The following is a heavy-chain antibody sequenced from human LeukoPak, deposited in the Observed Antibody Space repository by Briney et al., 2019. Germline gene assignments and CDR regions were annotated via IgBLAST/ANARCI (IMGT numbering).Heavy chain of an antibody. D-gene: IGHD5-12*01. J-gene: IGHJ4*02. CDR2: IIPIFGTA. CDR1: GGTFSTYA. Sequence: GASVKVSCKASGGTFSTYAISWVRQAPGQGLEWMGGIIPIFGTANYAQKFQGRVTITTDESTSTAYMELSSLRSEDTAMYYCASPAGYSGYDRPFDYWGQGTLVTVSS. CDR3: ASPAGYSGYDRPFDY. V-gene: IGHV1-69*05.